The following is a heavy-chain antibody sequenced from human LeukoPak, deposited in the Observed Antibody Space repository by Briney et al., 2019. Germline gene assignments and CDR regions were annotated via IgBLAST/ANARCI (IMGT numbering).Heavy chain of an antibody. CDR3: ARDPRALRYFDWSLNYYMDV. J-gene: IGHJ6*03. V-gene: IGHV3-21*01. CDR1: GFTFSSYS. CDR2: ISSSSTYI. D-gene: IGHD3-9*01. Sequence: GGSLRLSCAASGFTFSSYSINWVRQAPGMGLEWVSSISSSSTYIYYADSVKGRFTISRDNAKNSLYLQMNSLRAEDTAVYYCARDPRALRYFDWSLNYYMDVWGKGTTVTVSS.